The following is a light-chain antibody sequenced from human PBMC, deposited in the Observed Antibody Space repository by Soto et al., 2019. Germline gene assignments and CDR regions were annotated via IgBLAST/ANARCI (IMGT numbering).Light chain of an antibody. Sequence: QSVLTQPPSASGTPGQRVTISCSGSSSNIGSNTVNWYQQLPGTAPKLVIHTNDQRPSGDPDRFSGSKSGTSASLAISGLHSEDEADYYCVAWDDSLNGYVVFGGGTKLTVL. CDR1: SSNIGSNT. CDR3: VAWDDSLNGYVV. V-gene: IGLV1-44*01. CDR2: TND. J-gene: IGLJ2*01.